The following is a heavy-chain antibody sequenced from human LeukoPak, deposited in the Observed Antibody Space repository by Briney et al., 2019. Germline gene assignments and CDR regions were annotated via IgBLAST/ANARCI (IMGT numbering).Heavy chain of an antibody. V-gene: IGHV4-61*02. CDR1: GGSISSGSYY. Sequence: PSETLSLTCTVSGGSISSGSYYWRWIRQPAGKGLEWIGRIYTSGSTNYNPSLESRVTISVDTSKNQFSLKLSSVTAADTAVYYCRCAATPDYYYYYMDVWGKGTTVTVSS. J-gene: IGHJ6*03. D-gene: IGHD2-15*01. CDR3: RCAATPDYYYYYMDV. CDR2: IYTSGST.